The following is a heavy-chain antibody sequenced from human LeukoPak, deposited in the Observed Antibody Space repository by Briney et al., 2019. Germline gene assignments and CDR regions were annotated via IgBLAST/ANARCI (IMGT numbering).Heavy chain of an antibody. Sequence: SETLSLTCTVSGDSISSGNYYWNWIRQPAGKGLEWIGRIYTSGSTNYNPSLKSRVTISVDTSKNQFSLKLSSVTAADTAVYYCARGPFEYSSSSQYFDYWGQGTLVTVSS. CDR2: IYTSGST. CDR3: ARGPFEYSSSSQYFDY. V-gene: IGHV4-61*02. CDR1: GDSISSGNYY. J-gene: IGHJ4*02. D-gene: IGHD6-6*01.